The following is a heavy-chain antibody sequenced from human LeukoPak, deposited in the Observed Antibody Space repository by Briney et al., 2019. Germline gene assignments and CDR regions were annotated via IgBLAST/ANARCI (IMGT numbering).Heavy chain of an antibody. CDR1: GFTFSSYG. V-gene: IGHV3-33*01. CDR3: ARGHTYYDFWSGLQIDY. CDR2: IWYDGSNK. D-gene: IGHD3-3*01. Sequence: GGSLRLSCAASGFTFSSYGMHWVRQAPGKGLEWVAVIWYDGSNKYYADSVKGRFTISRDNSKNTLYLQMNSLRAEDTAVYYCARGHTYYDFWSGLQIDYWGQGTLVTVSS. J-gene: IGHJ4*02.